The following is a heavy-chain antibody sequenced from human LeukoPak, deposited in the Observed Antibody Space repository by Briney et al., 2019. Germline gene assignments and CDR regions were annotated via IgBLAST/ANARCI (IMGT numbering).Heavy chain of an antibody. J-gene: IGHJ4*02. CDR2: IRSKANSYAT. Sequence: PGGSLRLSCAASGFTFSGSAMHWVRQASGKGLEWVGRIRSKANSYATAYAASVKGRFTISRDDSKNMAHLQMDSLTAEDTAVYYCTRKGSQWDFLVDYWGQGTRVAVSP. V-gene: IGHV3-73*01. CDR3: TRKGSQWDFLVDY. CDR1: GFTFSGSA. D-gene: IGHD2/OR15-2a*01.